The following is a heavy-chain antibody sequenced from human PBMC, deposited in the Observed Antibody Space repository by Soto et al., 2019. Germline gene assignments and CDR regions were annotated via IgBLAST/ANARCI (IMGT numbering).Heavy chain of an antibody. V-gene: IGHV4-31*03. D-gene: IGHD3-10*01. CDR1: GGSISSGGYY. CDR2: IYYSGST. CDR3: ARDQRGYGSGSYYRFGMDV. J-gene: IGHJ6*01. Sequence: SETLSLTCTVSGGSISSGGYYWSWIRQHPGKGLEWIGYIYYSGSTYYNPSLKSRVTISVDTSKNQFSLKLSSVTAADTAVYYCARDQRGYGSGSYYRFGMDVWGQGTTVSVAS.